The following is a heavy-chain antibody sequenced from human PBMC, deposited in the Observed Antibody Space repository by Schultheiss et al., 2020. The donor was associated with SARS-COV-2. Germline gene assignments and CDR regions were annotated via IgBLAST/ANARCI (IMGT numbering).Heavy chain of an antibody. J-gene: IGHJ4*02. D-gene: IGHD1-26*01. CDR3: ARGIRSGILKGTYYFDY. CDR1: GYSISSGYY. CDR2: ISGSGST. V-gene: IGHV4-38-2*01. Sequence: SETLSLTCAVSGYSISSGYYWGWIRQPAGKGLEWIGRISGSGSTNYSPSLKSRVAMSVDTSKNQFSLKLISVTAADTAVYFCARGIRSGILKGTYYFDYWGQGTLVTVSS.